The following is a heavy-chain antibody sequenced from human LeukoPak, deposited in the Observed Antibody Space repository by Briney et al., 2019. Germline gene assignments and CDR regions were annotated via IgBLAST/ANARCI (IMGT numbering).Heavy chain of an antibody. Sequence: ASVKVSCKASGYTFTGYYMHWVRQAPGQGLEWMGWINPNSGGTNYAQKFQCMVTMTRDTSISTAYMELSRLRSDDTAVYYCARDLLVVPAAISDYWGQGTLVTASS. CDR3: ARDLLVVPAAISDY. CDR1: GYTFTGYY. V-gene: IGHV1-2*02. D-gene: IGHD2-2*02. J-gene: IGHJ4*02. CDR2: INPNSGGT.